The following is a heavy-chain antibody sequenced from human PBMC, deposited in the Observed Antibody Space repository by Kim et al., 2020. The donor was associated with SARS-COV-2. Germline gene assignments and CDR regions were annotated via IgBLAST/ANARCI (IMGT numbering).Heavy chain of an antibody. D-gene: IGHD3-10*01. V-gene: IGHV3-23*01. CDR3: AKNEGSGLGFAEFHFNY. J-gene: IGHJ4*02. Sequence: VKGRFTISRDNSKNTLYLQMDSLRAEDTAVYYCAKNEGSGLGFAEFHFNYWGQGTLVTVSS.